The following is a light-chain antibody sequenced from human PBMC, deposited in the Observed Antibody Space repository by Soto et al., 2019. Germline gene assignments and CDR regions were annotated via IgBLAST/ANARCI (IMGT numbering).Light chain of an antibody. V-gene: IGLV2-14*01. CDR2: EVS. CDR1: SSDVGNYKY. J-gene: IGLJ1*01. CDR3: FSYTSSGSYV. Sequence: QSALTQPASVSGSPGQSITISCTGTSSDVGNYKYVSWYQQHPGQAPKLMIYEVSNRPSGVSNRFSGSKSGNRASLHFSGLEAEDETDYYCFSYTSSGSYVFGTGTKVTVL.